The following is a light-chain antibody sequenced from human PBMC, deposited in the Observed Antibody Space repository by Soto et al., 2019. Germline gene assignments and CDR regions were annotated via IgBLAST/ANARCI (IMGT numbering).Light chain of an antibody. CDR3: QQFYNYSEA. CDR2: NAS. V-gene: IGKV1-5*03. Sequence: IQMTQSPSTFSASPGDRVSITCRASQDIGTYLAWYQQIPEKAPKLLIYNASTLKSGVPSRFSGSGSGTEFTLTISSLQPDDFATYYCQQFYNYSEAFGQGTKVDIK. J-gene: IGKJ1*01. CDR1: QDIGTY.